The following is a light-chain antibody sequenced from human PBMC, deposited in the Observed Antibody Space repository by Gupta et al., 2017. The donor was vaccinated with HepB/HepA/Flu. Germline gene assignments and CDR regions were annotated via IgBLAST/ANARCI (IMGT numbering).Light chain of an antibody. CDR1: SSDIGGYKY. CDR2: DVS. Sequence: QSALTQPASVSGSPGQSITISCTGTSSDIGGYKYVSWYQQHPGKAPKLIIYDVSKRPSGVSNRFSGSKSGNTASLTISGLQAEDEADYYCSSYTSSSTYVFGTGTKVTVL. V-gene: IGLV2-14*03. J-gene: IGLJ1*01. CDR3: SSYTSSSTYV.